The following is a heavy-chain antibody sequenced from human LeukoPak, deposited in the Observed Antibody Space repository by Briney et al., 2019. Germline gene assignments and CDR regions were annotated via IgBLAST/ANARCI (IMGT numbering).Heavy chain of an antibody. D-gene: IGHD3-22*01. Sequence: PSETLSLTCTVSGGSISSSSYYWGWIRQPPGGGLEWIGSIYYSGSTYYNPSRKSRVTISVDTSKNQLSLKLRSVTAPDTAVYYCARAPSYDSSGYYYVRGSCYFDYWGQGTLVTVSS. CDR3: ARAPSYDSSGYYYVRGSCYFDY. J-gene: IGHJ4*02. CDR1: GGSISSSSYY. V-gene: IGHV4-39*07. CDR2: IYYSGST.